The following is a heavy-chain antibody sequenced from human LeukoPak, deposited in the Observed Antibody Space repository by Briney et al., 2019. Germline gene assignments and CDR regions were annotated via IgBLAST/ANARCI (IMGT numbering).Heavy chain of an antibody. CDR1: GFTVSSNY. CDR3: ARDHIVVVPAAISNPYYYYGMDV. V-gene: IGHV3-53*01. CDR2: IYSGGST. J-gene: IGHJ6*02. Sequence: GGSLRLSCAASGFTVSSNYMSWVRQAPGKGLEWVSVIYSGGSTYYADSVKGRFTIPRDNSKNTLYLQMNSLRAEDTAVYYCARDHIVVVPAAISNPYYYYGMDVWGQGTTVTVSS. D-gene: IGHD2-2*01.